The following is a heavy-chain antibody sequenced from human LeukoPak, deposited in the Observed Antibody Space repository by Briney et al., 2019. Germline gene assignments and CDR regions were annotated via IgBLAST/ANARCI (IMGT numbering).Heavy chain of an antibody. CDR2: MNPNRGNT. CDR3: ARAPRITMVRGVIYWFDP. J-gene: IGHJ5*02. V-gene: IGHV1-8*03. D-gene: IGHD3-10*01. Sequence: AAVKVSRKASRYTFTSYDINWVRPATGQGLEWMGWMNPNRGNTGYAQKFQGRVTITRNTSISTAYMELSSLRSEDTAVYYCARAPRITMVRGVIYWFDPWGQGTLVTVSS. CDR1: RYTFTSYD.